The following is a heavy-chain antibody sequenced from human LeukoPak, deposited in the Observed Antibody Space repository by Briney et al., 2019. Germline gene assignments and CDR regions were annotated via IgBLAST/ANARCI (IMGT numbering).Heavy chain of an antibody. J-gene: IGHJ4*02. CDR3: ARDRANYYDSSGLFFDY. CDR1: GGXVSSGSYY. D-gene: IGHD3-22*01. Sequence: SETLSLTCTVSGGXVSSGSYYWSWIRQPPGKGLEWIGYIYYSGSTNYNPSLKSQVTISVDTSKNQFSLKLSSVTAADTAVYYCARDRANYYDSSGLFFDYWGQGTLVTVSS. V-gene: IGHV4-61*01. CDR2: IYYSGST.